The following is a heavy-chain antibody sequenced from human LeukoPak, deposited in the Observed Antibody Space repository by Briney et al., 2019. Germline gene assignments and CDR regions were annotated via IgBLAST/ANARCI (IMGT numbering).Heavy chain of an antibody. CDR3: ARGWWEPRFDC. Sequence: PSETLSLTCAVYGGSFSGYYWSWIRQPPGKGLEWIGEINHSGSTNYNPSLKSRATISVDTSKNQFSLKLSSVTAADTAVYYCARGWWEPRFDCWGQGTLVTVSS. J-gene: IGHJ4*02. CDR2: INHSGST. CDR1: GGSFSGYY. D-gene: IGHD1-26*01. V-gene: IGHV4-34*01.